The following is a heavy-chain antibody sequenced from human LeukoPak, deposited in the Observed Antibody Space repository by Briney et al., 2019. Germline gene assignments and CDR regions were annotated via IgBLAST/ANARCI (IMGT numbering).Heavy chain of an antibody. CDR2: FDPEDGET. CDR1: GYTLTELS. J-gene: IGHJ4*02. V-gene: IGHV1-24*01. CDR3: ATGHRVVTNFDY. Sequence: GASVKVSCKVSGYTLTELSMHWVRQAPGKGLEWMGGFDPEDGETIYAQKFQGGVTMTEDTSTDTAYMELSSLRSEDTAVYYCATGHRVVTNFDYWGQGTLVTVSS. D-gene: IGHD3-22*01.